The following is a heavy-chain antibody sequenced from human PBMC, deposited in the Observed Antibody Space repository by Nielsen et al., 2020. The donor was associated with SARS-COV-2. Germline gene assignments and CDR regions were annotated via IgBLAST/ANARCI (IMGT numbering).Heavy chain of an antibody. CDR2: VFSTEST. CDR3: AREGGVGYCSGGSCYSDF. J-gene: IGHJ4*01. CDR1: Y. V-gene: IGHV4-39*07. D-gene: IGHD2-15*01. Sequence: YWIGWIRQPPGKGLEWIGSVFSTESTYYNPSLKSRVTVSLDKSRNQFSLRLRSMTAADTAIYYCAREGGVGYCSGGSCYSDFWGQGTLVTVSS.